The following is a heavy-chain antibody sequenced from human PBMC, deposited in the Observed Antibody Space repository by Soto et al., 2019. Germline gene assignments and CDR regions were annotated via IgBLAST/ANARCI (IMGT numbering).Heavy chain of an antibody. J-gene: IGHJ6*04. CDR3: AREGTGTERAYYYAMDV. CDR2: ISSSSSAI. D-gene: IGHD1-1*01. V-gene: IGHV3-48*04. Sequence: GGSLRLSCAASGFTFSSYSMNWVRQAPGKGLEWVSYISSSSSAIYYADSVKGRFTISRDNAKNSLYLQMNSLRAEDTAVYYCAREGTGTERAYYYAMDVWGKGTTVTVSS. CDR1: GFTFSSYS.